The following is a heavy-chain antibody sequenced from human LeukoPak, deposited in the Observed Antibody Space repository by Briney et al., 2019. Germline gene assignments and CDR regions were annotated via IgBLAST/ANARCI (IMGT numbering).Heavy chain of an antibody. CDR1: GFTFSSYA. CDR3: AKLPYYYDSGGYPTLGGVDY. J-gene: IGHJ4*02. CDR2: ISGSGGST. D-gene: IGHD3-22*01. V-gene: IGHV3-23*01. Sequence: GGSLRLSCAASGFTFSSYAMSWVRQAPGKGLEWVSAISGSGGSTYYADSVKGRFTISRDNSKNTLYLQMNSLRAEDTAVYYCAKLPYYYDSGGYPTLGGVDYWGQGTLVTVSS.